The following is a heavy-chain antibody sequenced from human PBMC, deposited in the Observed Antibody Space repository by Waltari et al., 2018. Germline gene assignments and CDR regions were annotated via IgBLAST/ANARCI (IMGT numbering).Heavy chain of an antibody. J-gene: IGHJ6*03. V-gene: IGHV4-59*08. D-gene: IGHD6-13*01. CDR3: ARHKGIPVYMDV. CDR1: GGSISSYY. Sequence: QVQLQESGPGLVKPSETLSLTCTVSGGSISSYYWSWIRQPPGKGLEWIGYIYYSGSTNYNPSLKSRVTISIDTSKNQFSLKLSSVTAADTAVYYCARHKGIPVYMDVWGKGTTVTISS. CDR2: IYYSGST.